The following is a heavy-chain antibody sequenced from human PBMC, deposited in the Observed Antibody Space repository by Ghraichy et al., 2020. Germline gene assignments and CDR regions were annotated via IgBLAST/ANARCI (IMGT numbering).Heavy chain of an antibody. CDR1: GFTFYTYW. D-gene: IGHD4-17*01. V-gene: IGHV3-7*03. CDR2: INPDGSEK. Sequence: GESLNISCGAYGFTFYTYWMSWVRQPPGKGLEWVATINPDGSEKYHVDSLKGRFTISRDNDKNSLYLLMKSLRVEDTAVYYCATYGDGAFDFWGQGTMLTVSP. J-gene: IGHJ3*01. CDR3: ATYGDGAFDF.